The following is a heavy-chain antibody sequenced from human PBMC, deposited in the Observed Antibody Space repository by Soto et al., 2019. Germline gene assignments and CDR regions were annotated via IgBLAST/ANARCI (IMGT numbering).Heavy chain of an antibody. D-gene: IGHD2-2*01. Sequence: GGSLRLSCAASGFTFSSYAMSWVRQAPGKGLEWVSAISGSGGTTYYADSVKGRFTISRDNSKNTLYLQMNTLRAEDTAVYYCAKDKVRVVPVYYFDYWGQGTPVTVSS. CDR2: ISGSGGTT. V-gene: IGHV3-23*01. CDR3: AKDKVRVVPVYYFDY. J-gene: IGHJ4*02. CDR1: GFTFSSYA.